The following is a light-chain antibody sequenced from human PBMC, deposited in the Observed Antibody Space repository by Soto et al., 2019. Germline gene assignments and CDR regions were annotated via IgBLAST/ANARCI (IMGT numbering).Light chain of an antibody. CDR2: SNN. CDR1: SSNLGSNN. Sequence: QSVLTQPPSASGTPGQRVTISCSGSSSNLGSNNVNWYQQLPGTAPKLLIYSNNQRPSGVPDRFSGSNSGTSASLAIRGLQSDDEDDYYCAAWDDSLSGPVFGGGTKLTVL. J-gene: IGLJ3*02. V-gene: IGLV1-44*01. CDR3: AAWDDSLSGPV.